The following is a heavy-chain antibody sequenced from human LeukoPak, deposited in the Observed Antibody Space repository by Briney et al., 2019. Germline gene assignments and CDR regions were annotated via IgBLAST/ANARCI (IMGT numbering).Heavy chain of an antibody. CDR1: GFTFSSYE. Sequence: PGGSLRLSCAASGFTFSSYEMNWVRQAPGKGLERVSYISSSGSTIYYVDSVKGRFTISRDNAKNSLYLQMNSLRAEDTAVYYCARLPGIATIDYWGQGTLVTVSS. CDR2: ISSSGSTI. J-gene: IGHJ4*02. CDR3: ARLPGIATIDY. V-gene: IGHV3-48*03. D-gene: IGHD6-13*01.